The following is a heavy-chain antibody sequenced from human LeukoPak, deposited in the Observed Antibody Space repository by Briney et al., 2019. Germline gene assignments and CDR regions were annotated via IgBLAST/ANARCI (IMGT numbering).Heavy chain of an antibody. D-gene: IGHD6-6*01. CDR1: GGSISSSSYY. CDR2: IYYSGST. V-gene: IGHV4-39*07. CDR3: AREEGGEEYSSIPYNWFDP. J-gene: IGHJ5*02. Sequence: PSETLSLTCTVFGGSISSSSYYWGWIRQPPGKGLEWIGSIYYSGSTYYNPSLKSRVTISVDTSKNQFSLKLSSVTAADTAVYYYAREEGGEEYSSIPYNWFDPWGQGTLVTVSS.